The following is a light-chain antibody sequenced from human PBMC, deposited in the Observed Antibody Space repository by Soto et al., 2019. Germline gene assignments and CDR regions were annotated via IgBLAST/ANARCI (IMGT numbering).Light chain of an antibody. CDR1: QFVSSR. V-gene: IGKV3-15*01. J-gene: IGKJ1*01. CDR2: DTS. Sequence: DIVVTQYPATLSASPGERITLSCRASQFVSSRLAWYQQRPGQVPRLLIYDTSTRAPGISARFSGSGSGTEFTLTISSLQSEDFAVYHCQECIQWPPGMFGPGTTVDIK. CDR3: QECIQWPPGM.